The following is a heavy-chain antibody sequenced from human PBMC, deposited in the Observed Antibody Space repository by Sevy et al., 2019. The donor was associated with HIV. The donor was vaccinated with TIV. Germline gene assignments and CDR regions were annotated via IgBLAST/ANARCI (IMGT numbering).Heavy chain of an antibody. Sequence: GGSLRLSCAASGFTFSTYWMSWVRQAPGKGLEWVATMNQDGSEKYYVDSVKGRFTISRDNAKNSLYLQMNSLRAEDTAVYYCARVPPRVEMATILGYWGQGTLVTVSS. J-gene: IGHJ4*02. V-gene: IGHV3-7*01. CDR3: ARVPPRVEMATILGY. D-gene: IGHD5-12*01. CDR2: MNQDGSEK. CDR1: GFTFSTYW.